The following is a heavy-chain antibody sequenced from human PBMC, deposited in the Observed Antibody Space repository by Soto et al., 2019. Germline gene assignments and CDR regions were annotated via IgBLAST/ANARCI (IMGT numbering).Heavy chain of an antibody. CDR3: ARPTYYYGSGRNYYYGMDV. J-gene: IGHJ6*02. V-gene: IGHV1-18*04. CDR2: ISAYNGNT. CDR1: GYTFTSYG. Sequence: ASVKVSCKASGYTFTSYGISWVRQAPGQGLEWMGWISAYNGNTNYAQKLQGRVTMTTDTSTSTAYMELRSLRSDDTAVYYCARPTYYYGSGRNYYYGMDVWGQGTTVTVSS. D-gene: IGHD3-10*01.